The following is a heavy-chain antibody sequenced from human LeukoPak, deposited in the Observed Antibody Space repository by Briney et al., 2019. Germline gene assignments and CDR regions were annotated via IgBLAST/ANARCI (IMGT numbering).Heavy chain of an antibody. CDR3: ARPSSGWYYGRGYFQH. D-gene: IGHD6-19*01. Sequence: SETLSLTCTVSGGSISSSSYYWGWIRQPPGKGPEWIGEINHSGSTNYNPSLKSRVTISVDTSKNQFSLKLSSVTAADTAVYYCARPSSGWYYGRGYFQHWGQGTLVTVSS. J-gene: IGHJ1*01. V-gene: IGHV4-39*07. CDR2: INHSGST. CDR1: GGSISSSSYY.